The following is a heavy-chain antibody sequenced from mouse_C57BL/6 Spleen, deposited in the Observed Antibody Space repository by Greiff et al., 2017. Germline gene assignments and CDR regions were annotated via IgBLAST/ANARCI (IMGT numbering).Heavy chain of an antibody. D-gene: IGHD2-5*01. CDR1: GYTFTSYW. J-gene: IGHJ4*01. CDR3: ARIHNDGSNYGNYAMDY. CDR2: INPSSGYT. V-gene: IGHV1-7*01. Sequence: VQLQQSGAELAKPGASVKLSCKASGYTFTSYWMHWVKQRPGQGLEWIGYINPSSGYTKYNQKFKGKATLTADKSSSTAYMQLSSLTYEDSAVYYCARIHNDGSNYGNYAMDYWGQGTSVTVSS.